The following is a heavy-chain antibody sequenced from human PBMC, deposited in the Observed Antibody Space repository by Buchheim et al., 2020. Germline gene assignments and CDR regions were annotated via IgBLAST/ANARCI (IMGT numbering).Heavy chain of an antibody. V-gene: IGHV3-66*01. J-gene: IGHJ4*02. CDR3: AKLSGGTCYRRWFDY. D-gene: IGHD2-15*01. CDR2: IYSGGST. CDR1: GFTVSSNY. Sequence: EVQLVESGGGLVQPGGSLRLSCAASGFTVSSNYMSWVRRAPGKGLEWVSVIYSGGSTYYADSVKGRFTISRDNSKNTLYLQMNSLRAEDTAIYYCAKLSGGTCYRRWFDYWGQGTL.